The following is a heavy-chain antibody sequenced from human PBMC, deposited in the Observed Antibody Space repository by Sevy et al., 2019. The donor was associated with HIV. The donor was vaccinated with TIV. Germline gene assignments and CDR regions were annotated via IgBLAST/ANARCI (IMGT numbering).Heavy chain of an antibody. D-gene: IGHD3-10*01. CDR2: ISGSGGRT. J-gene: IGHJ4*02. CDR1: XFXFSSYA. CDR3: AKNXDSLWFGEXSYFDY. V-gene: IGHV3-23*01. Sequence: GGSLRLSCAXSXFXFSSYAMSWVRQAPGKGLEWVSAISGSGGRTYYADSVKGRFTISRDNSKNMSYLQMNSLRADDTAIYYCAKNXDSLWFGEXSYFDYXGQGTLVTVSS.